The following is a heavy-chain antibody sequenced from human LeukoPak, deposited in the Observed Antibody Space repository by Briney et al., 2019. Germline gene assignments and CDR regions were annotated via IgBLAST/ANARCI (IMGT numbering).Heavy chain of an antibody. CDR3: AREGDSSSVGWFDP. J-gene: IGHJ5*02. D-gene: IGHD6-13*01. CDR2: MYYSGST. CDR1: GTSMTNTPSY. Sequence: PSETLSLTCSVSGTSMTNTPSYWGWVRHSPGKGLDWIATMYYSGSTYYNPSLRTRVTASVDKTNNQFSLNLFSMTAAAAAVYYCAREGDSSSVGWFDPWGQGTLVTVSS. V-gene: IGHV4-39*07.